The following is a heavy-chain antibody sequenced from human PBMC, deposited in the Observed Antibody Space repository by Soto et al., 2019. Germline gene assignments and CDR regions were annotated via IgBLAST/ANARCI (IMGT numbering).Heavy chain of an antibody. V-gene: IGHV4-4*02. Sequence: QVQLLESGPGLVKPSGTLSLTCAVSGGSISSSNWWSWVRQPPGKGLEWIGEIYHSGSTNYNPSLKSRVTISVDKSKNQFSLKLSSVTAADTAVYYCARDRRDYVWGSYREGAFDIWGQGTMVTVSS. J-gene: IGHJ3*02. CDR2: IYHSGST. CDR1: GGSISSSNW. CDR3: ARDRRDYVWGSYREGAFDI. D-gene: IGHD3-16*02.